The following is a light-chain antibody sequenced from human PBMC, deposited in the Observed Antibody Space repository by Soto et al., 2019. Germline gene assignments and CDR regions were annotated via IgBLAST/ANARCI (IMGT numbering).Light chain of an antibody. Sequence: DIQMTQSPSSLSASVGDRVTITCRASQRIANYLNWYQQRPGKAPKLLISGASTLQSAVPSRFSGGGSGTAFPLTISTLQPEDFATYYCQQTYTTPHTFGQGTKLEIK. V-gene: IGKV1-39*01. CDR3: QQTYTTPHT. CDR1: QRIANY. J-gene: IGKJ2*01. CDR2: GAS.